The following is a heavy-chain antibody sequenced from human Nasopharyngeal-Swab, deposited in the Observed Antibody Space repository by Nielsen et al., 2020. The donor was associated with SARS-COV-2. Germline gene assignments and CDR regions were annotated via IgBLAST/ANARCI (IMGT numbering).Heavy chain of an antibody. D-gene: IGHD1-26*01. V-gene: IGHV3-48*03. J-gene: IGHJ5*02. CDR2: ISSSGSTM. CDR1: GFTFSSYE. Sequence: GESLKISCAASGFTFSSYEMNWVRQAPGKGLEWVSYISSSGSTMYYADSVKGRFTISRDNAKNSLYLQMNSLGAEDTAVYYCARVAVGATARYWFDPWGQGTLVTVSS. CDR3: ARVAVGATARYWFDP.